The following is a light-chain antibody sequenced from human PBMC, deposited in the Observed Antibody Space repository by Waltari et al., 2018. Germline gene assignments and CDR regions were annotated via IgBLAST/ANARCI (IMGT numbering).Light chain of an antibody. CDR2: WAS. CDR3: QQYYSPPWT. V-gene: IGKV4-1*01. J-gene: IGKJ1*01. CDR1: QRVLYTSNNKNY. Sequence: DIVMTQSPDSLAVSLGERATLNCNPSQRVLYTSNNKNYLAWYQQKPGQPPKLLFYWASTRESGVPDRFSGSGSGTDFTLTISGLQAEDVAVYYCQQYYSPPWTFGQGTQVEIK.